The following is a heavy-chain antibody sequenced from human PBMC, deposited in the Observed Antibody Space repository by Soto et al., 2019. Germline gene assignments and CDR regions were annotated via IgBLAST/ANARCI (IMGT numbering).Heavy chain of an antibody. V-gene: IGHV3-30*04. D-gene: IGHD2-2*01. J-gene: IGHJ4*02. CDR2: TSFEGSNK. CDR1: GFTFSNYA. CDR3: ARSGCTSTSCSFEY. Sequence: QVQLVESGGGVVQPERSLRLSCAASGFTFSNYAMNWVRQAPGKGVEWVAVTSFEGSNKYYADSVNGRFTISRDNSKNTLYLQMDSLRAEDTAVDYCARSGCTSTSCSFEYWGQGTLVTVSS.